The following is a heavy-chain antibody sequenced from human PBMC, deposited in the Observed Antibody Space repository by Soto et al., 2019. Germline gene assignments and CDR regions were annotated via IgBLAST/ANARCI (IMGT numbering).Heavy chain of an antibody. J-gene: IGHJ6*02. CDR2: IWYDGSNK. D-gene: IGHD3-3*01. V-gene: IGHV3-33*01. Sequence: QVQLVESGGGVVQPGRSLRLSCAASGFTFSSYGMHWVRQAPGKGLEWVAVIWYDGSNKYYADSVKGRFTISRDNSKNTLYLQMNSLRAEDTAVYYCAREVYDFWSGWVIRGMDVWGQGTTVTVSS. CDR3: AREVYDFWSGWVIRGMDV. CDR1: GFTFSSYG.